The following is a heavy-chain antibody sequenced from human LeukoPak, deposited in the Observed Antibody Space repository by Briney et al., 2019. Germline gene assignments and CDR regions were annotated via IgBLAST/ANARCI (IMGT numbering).Heavy chain of an antibody. Sequence: PGGSLRLSCAASGFTFSSYSMNWVRQAPGKGLEWVSSISSSSSYIYYADSVKGRFTISRDNAKNSLYLQMNSLRAEDTAVYYCTRGSIAYYYMDVWGKGTTVTISS. CDR1: GFTFSSYS. CDR3: TRGSIAYYYMDV. J-gene: IGHJ6*03. V-gene: IGHV3-21*04. D-gene: IGHD3-22*01. CDR2: ISSSSSYI.